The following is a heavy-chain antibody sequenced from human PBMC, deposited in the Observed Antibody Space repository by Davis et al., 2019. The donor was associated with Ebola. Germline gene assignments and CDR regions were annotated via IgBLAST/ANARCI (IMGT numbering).Heavy chain of an antibody. CDR2: ISSNSRAT. Sequence: GESLKISCAASGFTFSSYAMHWFRQAPGKGLEWVSSISSNSRATYYADSLKGRFTISRDNAKSSLYLQMNSLRDEDTGVYFCARDNYISAFYYYYFMDVWGQGTTVTVSS. J-gene: IGHJ6*02. CDR1: GFTFSSYA. V-gene: IGHV3-21*01. CDR3: ARDNYISAFYYYYFMDV. D-gene: IGHD1-7*01.